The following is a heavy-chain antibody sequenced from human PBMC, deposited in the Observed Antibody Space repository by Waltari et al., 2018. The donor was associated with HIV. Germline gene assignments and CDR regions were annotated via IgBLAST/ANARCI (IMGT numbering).Heavy chain of an antibody. CDR1: GFTFDDYA. D-gene: IGHD5-12*01. J-gene: IGHJ4*02. V-gene: IGHV3-9*01. CDR2: ISWNSGSI. Sequence: EVQLVESGGGLVQPGRSLRLSCAASGFTFDDYAMHWVRQAPGKGLEWVSGISWNSGSIVYADSVKGRFTISRDNAKNSLYLQMNSLRAEDTALYYCAKEKEMATPRDYYFDYWGQGTLVTVSS. CDR3: AKEKEMATPRDYYFDY.